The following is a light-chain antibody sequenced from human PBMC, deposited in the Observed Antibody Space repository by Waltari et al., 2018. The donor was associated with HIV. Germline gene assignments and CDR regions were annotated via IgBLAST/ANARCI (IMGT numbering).Light chain of an antibody. J-gene: IGLJ2*01. CDR2: DVS. V-gene: IGLV2-14*03. Sequence: QSALTQPASVSGSPGQSIPISCTGTSSDSGVFKSVSWYQQSPGKAPKLIIYDVSYRPSGVSNRFSGSKSGNTASLTISGLQAEDEADYYCGSSMTNVNMDVFGGGTKLTVL. CDR3: GSSMTNVNMDV. CDR1: SSDSGVFKS.